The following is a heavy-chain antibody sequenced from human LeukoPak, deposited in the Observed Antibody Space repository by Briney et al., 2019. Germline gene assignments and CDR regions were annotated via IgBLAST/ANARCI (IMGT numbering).Heavy chain of an antibody. Sequence: PSETLSLTCTVSGGSVSSGSYYWSWIRQPPGKGLEWIGYIYYTGSTYYNPSLKSRVTISVDTSKNQFSLKLSSVTAADTAVYYCARVVLTANNYFDPWGQGTLVTVSS. CDR3: ARVVLTANNYFDP. D-gene: IGHD3-22*01. CDR1: GGSVSSGSYY. J-gene: IGHJ5*02. CDR2: IYYTGST. V-gene: IGHV4-61*01.